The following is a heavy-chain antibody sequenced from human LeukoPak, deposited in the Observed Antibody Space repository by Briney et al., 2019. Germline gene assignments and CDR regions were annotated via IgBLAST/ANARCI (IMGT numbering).Heavy chain of an antibody. CDR2: IIPILGIA. V-gene: IGHV1-69*04. CDR1: GGTFSSYA. D-gene: IGHD4-17*01. J-gene: IGHJ4*02. CDR3: ARDGVYGDYGY. Sequence: SVKVSCKASGGTFSSYAISWVRQAPGQGLEWMGRIIPILGIANYAQKFQGRVTITADKSTSTAYMELSSLRSEDTAVYYCARDGVYGDYGYWGQRTLVTVSS.